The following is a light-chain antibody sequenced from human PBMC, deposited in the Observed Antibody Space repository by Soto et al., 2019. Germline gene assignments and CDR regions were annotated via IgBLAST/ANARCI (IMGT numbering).Light chain of an antibody. J-gene: IGLJ2*01. CDR3: SSYRSSNTGV. Sequence: QSALTQPASVSGSPGQSITISCTGTSSDVGGYNYVSWYQQHPGKAPKLMIYEVSNRPSGVSNRFSGSKSGNTASLTISGLQAEDEADYYCSSYRSSNTGVFGGGTKVTVL. CDR2: EVS. V-gene: IGLV2-14*01. CDR1: SSDVGGYNY.